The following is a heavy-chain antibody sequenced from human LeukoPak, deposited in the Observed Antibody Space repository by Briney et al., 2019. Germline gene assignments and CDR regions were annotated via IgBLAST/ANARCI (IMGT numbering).Heavy chain of an antibody. Sequence: PGGSLSLSCAASGFTFSSYWMHWVRQAPGKGLVWVSRINSDGSTTSYADSVKGRFTISRDNAKNTVYLQMNSLRDEDTAVYYCARAAPYYYDSSGYSAFDSWGQGTMVTVSA. J-gene: IGHJ3*02. CDR3: ARAAPYYYDSSGYSAFDS. CDR2: INSDGSTT. CDR1: GFTFSSYW. V-gene: IGHV3-74*01. D-gene: IGHD3-22*01.